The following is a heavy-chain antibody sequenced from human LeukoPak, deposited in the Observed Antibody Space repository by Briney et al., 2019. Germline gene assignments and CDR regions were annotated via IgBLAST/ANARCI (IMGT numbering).Heavy chain of an antibody. CDR3: ARLGLTTTDNWFDP. D-gene: IGHD1-14*01. CDR2: IYTSRNL. Sequence: SETLSLTCTVSGGSLNGYYWSWIRQPAGKGLECIGRIYTSRNLNYNPSLKSRVTMSMDTSKNQFSLRLTSMTAADTGVYYCARLGLTTTDNWFDPWGQGTLVIVSS. CDR1: GGSLNGYY. J-gene: IGHJ5*02. V-gene: IGHV4-4*07.